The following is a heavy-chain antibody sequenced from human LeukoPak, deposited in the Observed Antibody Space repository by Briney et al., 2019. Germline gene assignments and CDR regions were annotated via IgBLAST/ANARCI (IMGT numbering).Heavy chain of an antibody. Sequence: SETLSLTCTVSGDSIRSYYWSWIRQPPGKGLEWIGYIYYSGSTNYNPSLKSRVTISVDTSKNQFSLKLSSVTAADTAVYYCARVPYYDYVWGSYRNDAFDIWGQGTMVTVSS. J-gene: IGHJ3*02. CDR2: IYYSGST. D-gene: IGHD3-16*02. CDR1: GDSIRSYY. CDR3: ARVPYYDYVWGSYRNDAFDI. V-gene: IGHV4-59*12.